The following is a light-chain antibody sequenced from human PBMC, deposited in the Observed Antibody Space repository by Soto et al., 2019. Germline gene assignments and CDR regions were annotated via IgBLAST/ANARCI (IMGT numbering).Light chain of an antibody. V-gene: IGKV3-15*01. CDR3: QQYGVLPRT. CDR1: RSIGTG. Sequence: EMIVTHSPGILSASLGERTTLSCRTSRSIGTGIAWYQQRPGQSPRLLIYESSTRATGIPARFSGSGSGTEFTLTISSVQSEDFATYYCQQYGVLPRTFGQGTKLEIK. J-gene: IGKJ2*01. CDR2: ESS.